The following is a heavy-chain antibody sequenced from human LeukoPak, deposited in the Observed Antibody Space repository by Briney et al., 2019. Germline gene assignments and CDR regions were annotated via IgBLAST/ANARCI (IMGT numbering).Heavy chain of an antibody. V-gene: IGHV1-8*01. D-gene: IGHD6-6*01. CDR3: ARTYSSSSYYYYYMDV. J-gene: IGHJ6*03. Sequence: GASVKVSCKASGYTFTSYDINWVRQATGQGLEWMGWMNPNSGNTGYAQKFQGRVTMTRNTSISTAYKELSSLRSEDTAVYYCARTYSSSSYYYYYMDVWGKGTTVTVSS. CDR2: MNPNSGNT. CDR1: GYTFTSYD.